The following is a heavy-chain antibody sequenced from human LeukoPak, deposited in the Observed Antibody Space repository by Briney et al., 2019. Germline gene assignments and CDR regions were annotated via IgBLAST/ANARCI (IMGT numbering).Heavy chain of an antibody. V-gene: IGHV3-23*01. CDR2: ISDGGGST. CDR1: GLPFSRYG. CDR3: AKGMTYYYDGSGYKKNYYYYYYMDV. D-gene: IGHD3-22*01. Sequence: GGSLRLSCAASGLPFSRYGMRWVRQAPGKGLEWVSGISDGGGSTYYADSAKGRFTICRDHPKNTLYLQMNSLRAEDTAVYYCAKGMTYYYDGSGYKKNYYYYYYMDVWGKGTTVTVSS. J-gene: IGHJ6*03.